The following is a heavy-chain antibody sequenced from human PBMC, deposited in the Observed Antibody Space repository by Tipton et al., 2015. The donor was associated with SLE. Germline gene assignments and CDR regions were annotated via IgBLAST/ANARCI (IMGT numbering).Heavy chain of an antibody. D-gene: IGHD5-24*01. CDR2: ISYSGST. CDR1: GDSITSDY. Sequence: TLSLTCTVSGDSITSDYWTWIRQPPGKGLEWIGYISYSGSTNYNPSVRSRVSISLDTSKNQFSLKLSSVTAADTAVYYCAMATIPGTFDIWGQGTMVTVSS. CDR3: AMATIPGTFDI. J-gene: IGHJ3*02. V-gene: IGHV4-59*07.